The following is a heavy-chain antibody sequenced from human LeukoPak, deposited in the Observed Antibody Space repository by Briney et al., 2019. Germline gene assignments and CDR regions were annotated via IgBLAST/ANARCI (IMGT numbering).Heavy chain of an antibody. CDR3: AKAPLGRCTGAICYSFDY. CDR2: ISGSDAGT. CDR1: GFTLSTYA. J-gene: IGHJ4*02. Sequence: GGSLRLSCAASGFTLSTYAMSWVRQTPGKGLEWVSAISGSDAGTYYADSVKGRFTISRDNSKNTLYLQMNSLRAEDAAVYYCAKAPLGRCTGAICYSFDYWGQGTLVTVSS. V-gene: IGHV3-23*01. D-gene: IGHD2-8*02.